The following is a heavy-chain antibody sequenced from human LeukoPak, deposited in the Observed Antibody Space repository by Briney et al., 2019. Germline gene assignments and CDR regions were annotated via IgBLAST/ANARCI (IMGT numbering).Heavy chain of an antibody. V-gene: IGHV3-7*05. Sequence: GGSLRLSCAASGFTFSSSWMSWVRQAPGKGLEWVATTKPDGSERYHVDSVKGRFTISRDNAKNLLYLQMSSLRAEDTAVYYCVRGSTWGGDYWGQGTLVTVSS. CDR2: TKPDGSER. D-gene: IGHD3-16*01. CDR1: GFTFSSSW. CDR3: VRGSTWGGDY. J-gene: IGHJ4*02.